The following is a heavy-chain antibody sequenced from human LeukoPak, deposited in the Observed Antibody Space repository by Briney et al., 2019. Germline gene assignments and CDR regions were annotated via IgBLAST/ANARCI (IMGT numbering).Heavy chain of an antibody. CDR1: GFTFSSYW. CDR2: INSDGSST. CDR3: AKEPHMLTGYYTDYFEY. J-gene: IGHJ4*02. V-gene: IGHV3-74*01. Sequence: GGSLRLSCAASGFTFSSYWMHWVRQAPGKGLVWVSRINSDGSSTSYADSVKGRFTVSRDNSKNTLYLQMNTLRAEDTAVYFCAKEPHMLTGYYTDYFEYWGQGTLVTVSS. D-gene: IGHD3-9*01.